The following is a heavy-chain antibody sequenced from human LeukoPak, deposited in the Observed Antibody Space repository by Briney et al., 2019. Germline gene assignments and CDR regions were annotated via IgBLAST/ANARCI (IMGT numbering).Heavy chain of an antibody. J-gene: IGHJ4*02. CDR3: ARSRLLYGSGSYYLDY. D-gene: IGHD3-10*01. Sequence: GGSLRLSCAASGFTVSSNYMSWVRQAPGKGLDWVSVIYSGGSTYYADSVKGRLTRSRDNSKNTLYLQMNSLRAEDTAVYYCARSRLLYGSGSYYLDYWGQGTLVTVSS. V-gene: IGHV3-53*01. CDR2: IYSGGST. CDR1: GFTVSSNY.